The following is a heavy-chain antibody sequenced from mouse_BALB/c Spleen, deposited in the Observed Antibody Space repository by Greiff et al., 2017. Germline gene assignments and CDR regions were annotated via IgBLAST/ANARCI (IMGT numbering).Heavy chain of an antibody. J-gene: IGHJ4*01. D-gene: IGHD2-10*02. CDR2: INPSTGYT. CDR1: GYTFTSYW. V-gene: IGHV1-7*01. Sequence: QVHVKQSGAELAKPGASVKMSCKASGYTFTSYWMHWVKQRPGQGLEWIGYINPSTGYTEYNQKFKDKATLTADKSSSTAYMQLSSLTSEDSAVYYCARYGNYGGGAMDYWGQGTSVTVSS. CDR3: ARYGNYGGGAMDY.